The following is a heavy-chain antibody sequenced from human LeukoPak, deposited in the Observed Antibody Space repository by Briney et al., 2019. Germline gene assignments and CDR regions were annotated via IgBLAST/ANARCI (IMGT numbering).Heavy chain of an antibody. J-gene: IGHJ5*02. CDR1: GFTFTSSA. CDR2: IVVGSGNT. D-gene: IGHD3-9*01. CDR3: AATKLRYFDWLYYIGPGVDNWFDP. Sequence: SVKVSCKASGFTFTSSAMQWVRQARGQRLEWIGWIVVGSGNTNYAQKFQERVTITRDMSTSTAYMDLSSLRSEDTAVYYCAATKLRYFDWLYYIGPGVDNWFDPWGQGTLVTVSS. V-gene: IGHV1-58*02.